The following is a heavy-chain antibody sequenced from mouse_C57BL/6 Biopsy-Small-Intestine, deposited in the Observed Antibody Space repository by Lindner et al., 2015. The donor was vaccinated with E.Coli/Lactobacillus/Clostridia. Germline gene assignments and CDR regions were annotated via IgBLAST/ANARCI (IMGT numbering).Heavy chain of an antibody. CDR2: IMPIFDTT. D-gene: IGHD2-4*01. J-gene: IGHJ2*01. Sequence: SVKVSCKASGGTFSSYAFSWVRQAPGQGLEWMGGIMPIFDTTNYAQKFQGRVTVTADESTSTAYMELSSLRSGDTAVYYCATSLDFWSDYYFDYWGRGTPVTVSS. CDR3: ATSLDFWSDYYFDY. V-gene: IGHV1-81*01. CDR1: GGTFSSYA.